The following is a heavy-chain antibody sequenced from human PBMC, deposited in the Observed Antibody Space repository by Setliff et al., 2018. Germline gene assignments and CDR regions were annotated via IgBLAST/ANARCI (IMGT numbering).Heavy chain of an antibody. CDR3: ARGGRYSSSSLDY. D-gene: IGHD6-6*01. V-gene: IGHV3-64*02. CDR2: ISTDGGNT. Sequence: PGGSLRLSCVVSGFTFSSSAMHWVRQAPGKGLEYVSSISTDGGNTYYVDSVKVRFTISRDNSKNTVYVQMGSLRPEDTAVYYCARGGRYSSSSLDYWGQGTLVTVSS. CDR1: GFTFSSSA. J-gene: IGHJ4*02.